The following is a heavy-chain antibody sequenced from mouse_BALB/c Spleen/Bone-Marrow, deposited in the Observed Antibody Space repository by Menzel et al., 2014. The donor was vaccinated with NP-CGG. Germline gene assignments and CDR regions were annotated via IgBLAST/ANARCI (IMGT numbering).Heavy chain of an antibody. CDR3: TRSRGNWDDFDY. J-gene: IGHJ2*01. CDR1: GFTFSSFG. V-gene: IGHV5-17*02. CDR2: ISSGSRTV. Sequence: EVQRVESGGGLVQPGGSRKLSCAASGFTFSSFGMHWVRQAPEKGLEWVAYISSGSRTVFYADTVEGRFTISRDNPKNTLFLQMTSLRCEDTAMYYCTRSRGNWDDFDYWGQGTTLTVSS. D-gene: IGHD3-3*01.